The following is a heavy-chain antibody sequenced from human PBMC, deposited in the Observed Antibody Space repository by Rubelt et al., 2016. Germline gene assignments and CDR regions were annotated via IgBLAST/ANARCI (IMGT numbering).Heavy chain of an antibody. CDR3: ARSSIAARHFDY. D-gene: IGHD6-6*01. J-gene: IGHJ4*02. CDR1: GFTFGTYW. CDR2: IRQDGNEK. Sequence: GGGLVQPGGSLRLSCAASGFTFGTYWMTWVRQPPGKGLEWVTNIRQDGNEKHYVDSVKGRFTVSRDNAKNLLFLQMNGLRVEDTAVYYCARSSIAARHFDYWDQGTLVTVSS. V-gene: IGHV3-7*01.